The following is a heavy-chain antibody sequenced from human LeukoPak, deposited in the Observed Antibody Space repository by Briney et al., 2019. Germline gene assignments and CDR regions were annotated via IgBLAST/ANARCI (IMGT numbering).Heavy chain of an antibody. J-gene: IGHJ6*02. D-gene: IGHD3-10*01. CDR2: INPTGGST. CDR1: GYTFPSYF. CDR3: ARNGGPRVRDYYYGMDV. V-gene: IGHV1-46*01. Sequence: ASVKVSCKASGYTFPSYFMHWVRQAPGQGLEWMGIINPTGGSTTYAQKFQGRVTMTRDTSTSTAYMELSSLRSEDTAVYYCARNGGPRVRDYYYGMDVWGQGTTVTVSS.